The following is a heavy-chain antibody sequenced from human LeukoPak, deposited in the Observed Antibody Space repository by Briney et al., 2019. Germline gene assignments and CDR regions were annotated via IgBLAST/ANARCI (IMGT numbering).Heavy chain of an antibody. CDR1: GFTFSSYG. Sequence: GASVKVSCKASGFTFSSYGMHWVRQAPGKGLEWVAFIRYDGSNKYYADSVKGRFTISRDNSKNTLYLQMNSLRAEDTAVYYCAKDSNYYDSSGPVDYWGQGTLVTVSS. J-gene: IGHJ4*02. D-gene: IGHD3-22*01. V-gene: IGHV3-30*02. CDR2: IRYDGSNK. CDR3: AKDSNYYDSSGPVDY.